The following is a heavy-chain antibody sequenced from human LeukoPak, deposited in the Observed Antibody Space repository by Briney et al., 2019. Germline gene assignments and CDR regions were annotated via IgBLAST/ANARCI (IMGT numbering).Heavy chain of an antibody. D-gene: IGHD3-3*01. Sequence: SETLSLTCTVSGGSISSYYWSWIRQPAGKGLEWIGRIYTSGSTNYNPSLKSRVTMSVDTSKNQFSLKLSSVTAADTAVYYCARCFQIFGVAQYYFDYWGQGTLVTVSS. CDR3: ARCFQIFGVAQYYFDY. V-gene: IGHV4-4*07. CDR1: GGSISSYY. CDR2: IYTSGST. J-gene: IGHJ4*02.